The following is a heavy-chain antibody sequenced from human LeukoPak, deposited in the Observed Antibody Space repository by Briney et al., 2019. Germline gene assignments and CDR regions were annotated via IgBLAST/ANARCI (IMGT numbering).Heavy chain of an antibody. CDR1: GYSFTSYW. CDR3: ARLSFCSGGSCYGEYFQH. J-gene: IGHJ1*01. V-gene: IGHV5-51*01. D-gene: IGHD2-15*01. CDR2: IYPGDSDT. Sequence: GESLKISCKGSGYSFTSYWIGWVRQMPGKGLEWMGIIYPGDSDTRYSPSFQDQVTISADKSISTAYLQWSSLKASDTAMYYCARLSFCSGGSCYGEYFQHWGQGTLVTVSS.